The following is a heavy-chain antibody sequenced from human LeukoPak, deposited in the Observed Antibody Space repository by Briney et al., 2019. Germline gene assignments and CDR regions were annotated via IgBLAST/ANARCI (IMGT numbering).Heavy chain of an antibody. V-gene: IGHV1-2*02. CDR2: INPNSGGT. D-gene: IGHD2-2*01. Sequence: ASVKVSCKASGYTFTGYYMHWVQQAPGQGLEWMGWINPNSGGTNYAQKFQGRVTMTRDTSTSTAHMEVSRLRSDDTAVYYCARANFLYCSSSTCLFDYWGQGTLVTVSS. J-gene: IGHJ4*02. CDR1: GYTFTGYY. CDR3: ARANFLYCSSSTCLFDY.